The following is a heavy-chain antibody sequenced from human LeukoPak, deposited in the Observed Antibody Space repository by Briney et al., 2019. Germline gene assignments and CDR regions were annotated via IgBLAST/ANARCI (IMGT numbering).Heavy chain of an antibody. CDR3: ASSRFGGFPYY. V-gene: IGHV1-2*06. D-gene: IGHD4-23*01. CDR2: INPNSGGT. J-gene: IGHJ4*02. Sequence: ASVKVSCKASGYTLTDYYMHWVRQAPGQGLEWMGRINPNSGGTNYAQKFQGRVTMTRDTSISTVYMELSRLRSDDTAVYYCASSRFGGFPYYWGQGTLVTVSS. CDR1: GYTLTDYY.